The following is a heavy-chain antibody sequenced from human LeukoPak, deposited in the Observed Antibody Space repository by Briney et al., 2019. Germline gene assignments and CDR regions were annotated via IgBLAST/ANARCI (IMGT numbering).Heavy chain of an antibody. J-gene: IGHJ4*02. V-gene: IGHV1-8*01. CDR1: GYTFTSYD. CDR2: MNPNSGNT. CDR3: ARVSYDYVWGSYRAGSAFDY. Sequence: ASVKLSCKASGYTFTSYDINWVRQATGQGLEWMGWMNPNSGNTGYAQKFQGRVTMTRNTSISTAYMELSSLRSDDTAVYYCARVSYDYVWGSYRAGSAFDYWGQGTLVTVSS. D-gene: IGHD3-16*02.